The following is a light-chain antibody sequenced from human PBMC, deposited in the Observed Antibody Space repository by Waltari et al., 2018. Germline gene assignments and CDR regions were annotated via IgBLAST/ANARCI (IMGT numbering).Light chain of an antibody. V-gene: IGKV3-20*01. J-gene: IGKJ1*01. CDR3: QQYGSLPWT. CDR2: DAS. Sequence: EVVLTQSSGTLSLSPGERATLPCRASESVTNDYLAWYQQKPGQAPSLLIYDASIRATGIPDRFSGSGSGTDFTLTITRLEPEDFAVYHCQQYGSLPWTFGQGTKV. CDR1: ESVTNDY.